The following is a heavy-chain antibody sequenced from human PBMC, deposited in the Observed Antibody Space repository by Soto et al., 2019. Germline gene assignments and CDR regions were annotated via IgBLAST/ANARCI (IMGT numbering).Heavy chain of an antibody. V-gene: IGHV3-64*01. Sequence: EVQLVESGGDLVQPGGSLRLSCAASGFTFSSSAMHWVRQAPGKGLEYVSSISSDGGNTYYANSVKGRFTISRDNSKNILSLQLGSLRAVDMAVYYCASMSDVWYAFAIWGQGTMVTVSS. CDR3: ASMSDVWYAFAI. J-gene: IGHJ3*02. D-gene: IGHD2-15*01. CDR2: ISSDGGNT. CDR1: GFTFSSSA.